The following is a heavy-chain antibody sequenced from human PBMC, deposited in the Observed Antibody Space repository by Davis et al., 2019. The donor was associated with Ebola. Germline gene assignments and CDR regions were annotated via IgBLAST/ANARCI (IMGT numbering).Heavy chain of an antibody. J-gene: IGHJ3*02. CDR1: GFTFSSYW. Sequence: GESLKISCAASGFTFSSYWMSWVRQAPGKGLEWVANIKQDGSEKYYVDSVKGRFTISRDNAKNSLYLQMNSLRAEDTAVYYCARVLLTGFGVVATFDIWGQGTMVTVSS. CDR3: ARVLLTGFGVVATFDI. CDR2: IKQDGSEK. D-gene: IGHD3-3*01. V-gene: IGHV3-7*01.